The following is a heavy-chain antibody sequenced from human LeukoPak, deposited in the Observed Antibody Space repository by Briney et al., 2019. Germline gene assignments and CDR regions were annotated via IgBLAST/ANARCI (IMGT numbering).Heavy chain of an antibody. CDR2: MNPNSGNT. Sequence: ASVKVSCKASGYTFTSYGISWVRQATGQGLEWMGWMNPNSGNTGYAQKFQGRVTITRNTSISTAYMELSSLRSEDTAVYYCARDDWYSSSSYDYWGQGTLVTVSS. J-gene: IGHJ4*02. D-gene: IGHD6-6*01. V-gene: IGHV1-8*03. CDR3: ARDDWYSSSSYDY. CDR1: GYTFTSYG.